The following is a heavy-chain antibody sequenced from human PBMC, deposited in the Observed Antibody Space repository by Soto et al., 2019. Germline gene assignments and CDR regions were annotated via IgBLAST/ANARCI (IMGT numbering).Heavy chain of an antibody. J-gene: IGHJ5*02. CDR1: GFTFSSYA. V-gene: IGHV3-23*01. Sequence: GSLRLSCAASGFTFSSYAMSWVRQAPGKGLEWVSAISGSGGSTYYADSVKGRFTISRDNSKNTLYLQMNSLRAEDTAVYYCAKAFRFLEWLFGPWFDPWGQGTLVTVSS. CDR3: AKAFRFLEWLFGPWFDP. CDR2: ISGSGGST. D-gene: IGHD3-3*01.